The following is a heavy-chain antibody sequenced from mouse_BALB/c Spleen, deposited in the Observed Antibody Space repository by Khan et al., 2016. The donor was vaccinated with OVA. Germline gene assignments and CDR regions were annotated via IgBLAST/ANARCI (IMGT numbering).Heavy chain of an antibody. J-gene: IGHJ2*01. V-gene: IGHV5-9-3*01. CDR2: ISRGGSFT. CDR3: TRTRGYYGSNYFDY. D-gene: IGHD1-1*01. Sequence: EVELVESRGGLVKPGGSLKLSCAASGFTFSNYGMSWVRQTPEKRLEWVATISRGGSFTYYPDSVKGRFTISRDNANNTLYLQMSSLRSEDTAMXYCTRTRGYYGSNYFDYWGQGSTLTVSS. CDR1: GFTFSNYG.